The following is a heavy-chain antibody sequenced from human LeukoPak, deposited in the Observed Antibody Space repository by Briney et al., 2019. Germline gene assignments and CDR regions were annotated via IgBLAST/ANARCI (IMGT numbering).Heavy chain of an antibody. V-gene: IGHV3-23*01. CDR1: GFTFSSYA. D-gene: IGHD5-18*01. CDR2: ISGSGGST. Sequence: GGSLRLSCAASGFTFSSYATSWVRQAPGKGLEWVSAISGSGGSTYYADSVKGRFTISRDNSKNTLYLQMNSLRAEDTAVYYCAKDKARGYSYGYYDYWGQGTLVTVSS. CDR3: AKDKARGYSYGYYDY. J-gene: IGHJ4*02.